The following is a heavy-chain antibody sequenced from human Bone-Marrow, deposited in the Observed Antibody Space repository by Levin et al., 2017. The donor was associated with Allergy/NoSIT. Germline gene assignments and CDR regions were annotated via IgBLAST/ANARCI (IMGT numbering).Heavy chain of an antibody. CDR2: ISYDGSNK. D-gene: IGHD6-13*01. Sequence: PGGSLRLSCAASGFTFSSYGMHWVRQAPGKGLEWVAVISYDGSNKYYADSVKGRFTISRDNSKNTLYLQMNSLRAEDTAVYYCAKEGIAAGYAFDIWGQGTMVTVSS. CDR3: AKEGIAAGYAFDI. V-gene: IGHV3-30*18. CDR1: GFTFSSYG. J-gene: IGHJ3*02.